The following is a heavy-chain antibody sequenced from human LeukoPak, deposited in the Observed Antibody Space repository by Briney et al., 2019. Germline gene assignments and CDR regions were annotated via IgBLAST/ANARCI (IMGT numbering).Heavy chain of an antibody. CDR3: ARDFGSSGYPDAFDI. D-gene: IGHD3-22*01. J-gene: IGHJ3*02. CDR1: GGSINSNNW. Sequence: SETLSLTCAVSGGSINSNNWWSWVRQPPGKGLEWIGEIYHSGSTNYNPSLKSRVTISVDTSKNQFSLKLSSVTAADTAVYYCARDFGSSGYPDAFDIWGQGTMVTVSS. V-gene: IGHV4-4*02. CDR2: IYHSGST.